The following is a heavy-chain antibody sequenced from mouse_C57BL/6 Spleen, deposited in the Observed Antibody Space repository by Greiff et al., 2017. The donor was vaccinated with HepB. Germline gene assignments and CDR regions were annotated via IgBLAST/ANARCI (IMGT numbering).Heavy chain of an antibody. V-gene: IGHV1-11*01. J-gene: IGHJ4*01. D-gene: IGHD2-1*01. CDR1: GYTFTDHI. CDR2: IYPVSGET. CDR3: GRSYYGNYDAMDY. Sequence: VQLQQSGAELASPGASVTLSCKASGYTFTDHIMNWVKKRPGQGLEWIGRIYPVSGETNYNQKFMGKATLSVDRSSSTVYMVLNSLTSEDPAVYYCGRSYYGNYDAMDYWGQGTSVTVSS.